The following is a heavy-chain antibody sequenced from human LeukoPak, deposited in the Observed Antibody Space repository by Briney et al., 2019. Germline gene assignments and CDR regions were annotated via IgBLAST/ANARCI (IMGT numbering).Heavy chain of an antibody. CDR2: IIPILGIA. V-gene: IGHV1-69*04. CDR3: ARLSSEGGIAAAGQGSDAFDI. Sequence: ASVKVSCKASGGTFSSYAISWVRQAPGQGLEWMGRIIPILGIANYAQKFQGRVTITADKSTSTAYMELSSLRSEDTAVYYCARLSSEGGIAAAGQGSDAFDIWGQGTMVTVSS. J-gene: IGHJ3*02. CDR1: GGTFSSYA. D-gene: IGHD6-13*01.